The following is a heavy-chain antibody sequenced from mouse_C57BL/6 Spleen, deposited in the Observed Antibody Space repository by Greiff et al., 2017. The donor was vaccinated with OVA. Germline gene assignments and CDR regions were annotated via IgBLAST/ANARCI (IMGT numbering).Heavy chain of an antibody. V-gene: IGHV2-9-1*01. CDR1: GFSLTSYA. CDR2: IWTGGGT. D-gene: IGHD1-1*01. CDR3: ASGGRRYDFDY. Sequence: VQLQQSGPGLVAPSQSLTITCTVSGFSLTSYAISWVSQPPGKGLEWLGEIWTGGGTTYNSALKSRLSISKYNSKSQVFLKMNSLQTADTARYYCASGGRRYDFDYWGQGTTLTVSS. J-gene: IGHJ2*01.